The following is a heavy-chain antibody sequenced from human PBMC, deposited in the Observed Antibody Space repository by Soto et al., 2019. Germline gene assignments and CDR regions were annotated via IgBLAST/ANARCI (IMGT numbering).Heavy chain of an antibody. Sequence: EVQLLESGGGLVQPGGSLRLSCVGSGFTFINYAMNWVRQTPGKGLEWVSTISGGGDSTFDADTVKGRFTISRDNSKNTVNLQMHRLRADDTAVYYCARKVLGSTSRPDWWYFDLWGRGNLVTVSS. J-gene: IGHJ2*01. V-gene: IGHV3-23*01. CDR1: GFTFINYA. CDR2: ISGGGDST. D-gene: IGHD2-2*01. CDR3: ARKVLGSTSRPDWWYFDL.